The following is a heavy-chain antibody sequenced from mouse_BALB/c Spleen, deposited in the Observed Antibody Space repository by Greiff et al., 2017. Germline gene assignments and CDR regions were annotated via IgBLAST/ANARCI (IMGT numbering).Heavy chain of an antibody. CDR3: TRKEITTVVATRYWYFDV. J-gene: IGHJ1*01. V-gene: IGHV1S81*02. CDR2: INPSNGGT. CDR1: GYTFTSYY. D-gene: IGHD1-1*01. Sequence: QVQLQQPGAELVKPGASVKLSCKASGYTFTSYYMYWVKQRPGQGLEWIGGINPSNGGTNFNEKFKSKATLTVDKSSSTAYMHLSSLTSEDSAVYYCTRKEITTVVATRYWYFDVWGAGTTVTVSS.